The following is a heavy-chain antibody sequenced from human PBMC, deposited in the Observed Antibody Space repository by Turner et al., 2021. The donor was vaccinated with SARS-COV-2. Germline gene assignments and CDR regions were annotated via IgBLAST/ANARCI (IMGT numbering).Heavy chain of an antibody. Sequence: EVQQVESGGGLVQPGGSLRLSCAASGFTVSRNYMNWVRQAPGKGLEWVSIIYSGGSTFYSDSVKGRFTISRDNSKNTLDLQMNSLRAEDTAVYYCAREVSGSSNTGVYFDYWGQGTLVTVSS. CDR2: IYSGGST. CDR1: GFTVSRNY. D-gene: IGHD3-10*01. CDR3: AREVSGSSNTGVYFDY. V-gene: IGHV3-66*01. J-gene: IGHJ4*02.